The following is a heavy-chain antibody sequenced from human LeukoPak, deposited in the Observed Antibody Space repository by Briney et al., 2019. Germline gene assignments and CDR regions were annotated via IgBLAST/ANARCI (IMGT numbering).Heavy chain of an antibody. V-gene: IGHV4-59*12. CDR1: GGVMSNYY. CDR2: IYYSGST. J-gene: IGHJ4*01. D-gene: IGHD3-22*01. CDR3: ARESSWRRGYYDSSGYCFDY. Sequence: PSETLPLPCTVSGGVMSNYYWSWIRQPPGNALAWIGYIYYSGSTNSNPSLKSRVTISVDTSKNQLSLTLSSVTPAGTAVYYCARESSWRRGYYDSSGYCFDYWGHGTLVTVSS.